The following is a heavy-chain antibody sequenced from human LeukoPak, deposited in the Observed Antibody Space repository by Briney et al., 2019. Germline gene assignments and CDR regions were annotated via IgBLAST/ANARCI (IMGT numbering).Heavy chain of an antibody. J-gene: IGHJ4*02. CDR3: ASRKGYYYDSSGYYSLDY. D-gene: IGHD3-22*01. V-gene: IGHV1-18*01. Sequence: ASVKVSCKASGYTFTSYGISWVRQAPGQGLEWMGWISAYNGNTNYAQKLQGRVTMTTDTSTSTAYMELRSLRSDDTAVYYCASRKGYYYDSSGYYSLDYWGQGTLVTVSS. CDR2: ISAYNGNT. CDR1: GYTFTSYG.